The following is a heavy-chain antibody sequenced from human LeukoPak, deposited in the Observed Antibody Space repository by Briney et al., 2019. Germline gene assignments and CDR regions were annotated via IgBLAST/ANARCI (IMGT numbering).Heavy chain of an antibody. J-gene: IGHJ4*02. CDR2: INAGNGNT. V-gene: IGHV1-3*01. CDR3: ARDTFGTSRPGDY. CDR1: GYTFTSYA. D-gene: IGHD2-2*01. Sequence: GASVKVSCKASGYTFTSYAIHWVRQAPGQGLEWMGWINAGNGNTKYSQKFQDRVTITRDTSATTAYMELSSLRSEDTAVYYCARDTFGTSRPGDYWGQGTLVTVSS.